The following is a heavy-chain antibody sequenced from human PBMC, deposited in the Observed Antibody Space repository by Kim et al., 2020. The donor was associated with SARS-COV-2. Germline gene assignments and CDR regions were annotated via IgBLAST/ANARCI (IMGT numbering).Heavy chain of an antibody. Sequence: LKSRITISGDTSKNQCSLKLSSVTAADTAVYYCARGVQLGDYYYYGMDVWGQGTTVTVSS. J-gene: IGHJ6*02. V-gene: IGHV4-34*01. D-gene: IGHD6-6*01. CDR3: ARGVQLGDYYYYGMDV.